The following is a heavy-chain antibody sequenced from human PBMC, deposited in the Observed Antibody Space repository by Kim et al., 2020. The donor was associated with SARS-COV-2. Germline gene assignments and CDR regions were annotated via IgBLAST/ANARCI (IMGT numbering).Heavy chain of an antibody. CDR2: ISSSSSYI. J-gene: IGHJ4*02. CDR1: GFTFSSYS. Sequence: GGSLRLSCAASGFTFSSYSMNWVRQAPGKGLEWVSSISSSSSYIYYADSVKGRFTISRDNAKNSLYLQMNSLRAEDTAVYYCARGYCSGGSCYNLFDYWGQGTLVTVSS. D-gene: IGHD2-15*01. V-gene: IGHV3-21*01. CDR3: ARGYCSGGSCYNLFDY.